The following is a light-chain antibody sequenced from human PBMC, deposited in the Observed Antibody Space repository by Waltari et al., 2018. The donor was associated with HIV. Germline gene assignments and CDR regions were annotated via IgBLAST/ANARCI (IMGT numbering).Light chain of an antibody. CDR2: QNN. CDR1: TSNIGHNS. CDR3: GTWDTSLTSGYV. V-gene: IGLV1-51*02. Sequence: QSVLTQPPSVSAAPVQKVTISCPGSTSNIGHNSVSWYQQLPGTAPKLLIYQNNQGPSGIPDRFSGSKSATSATLDITGLQTGDEADYYCGTWDTSLTSGYVFGTGTKVTVL. J-gene: IGLJ1*01.